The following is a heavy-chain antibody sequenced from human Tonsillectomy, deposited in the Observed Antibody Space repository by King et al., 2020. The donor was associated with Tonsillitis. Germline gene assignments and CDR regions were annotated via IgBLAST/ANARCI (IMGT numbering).Heavy chain of an antibody. J-gene: IGHJ4*02. Sequence: VQLVESGAEVKKPGASVKVSCKASGYTFTTYDINWVRQATGQGLEWMAWMNPNSAYTGYAQKFQGRVTMTRNTSISTAYMELSSRRSEDTAVYYCARGHGIAAADFDYWGQGTLVTVSS. V-gene: IGHV1-8*01. D-gene: IGHD6-13*01. CDR2: MNPNSAYT. CDR1: GYTFTTYD. CDR3: ARGHGIAAADFDY.